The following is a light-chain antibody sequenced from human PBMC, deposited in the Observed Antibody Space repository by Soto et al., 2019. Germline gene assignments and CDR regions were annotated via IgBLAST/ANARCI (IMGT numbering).Light chain of an antibody. V-gene: IGKV3D-15*01. Sequence: EIVMTQSPATLSVSRGERATLSCRASQSVSSNLAWYQQKPGQAPRLLIYGASTRATGIPARFSGSGSGTEFTLTISSLQSEDFAVYYCQQYNNWPPLTFGQGTRLE. J-gene: IGKJ5*01. CDR3: QQYNNWPPLT. CDR1: QSVSSN. CDR2: GAS.